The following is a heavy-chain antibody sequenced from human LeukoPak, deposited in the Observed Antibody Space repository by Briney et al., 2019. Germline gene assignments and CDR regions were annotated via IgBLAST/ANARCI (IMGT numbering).Heavy chain of an antibody. CDR1: GFTFSSYG. J-gene: IGHJ4*02. CDR3: AKDLGSSNDY. Sequence: GGSLRLSCAASGFTFSSYGMHWVRQAPGKGLEWVAVISYDGSNKYYADSVEGRFTISRDNSKNTLYLQMNGLRAEDTAVYYCAKDLGSSNDYWGQGTLVTVSS. D-gene: IGHD6-13*01. V-gene: IGHV3-30*18. CDR2: ISYDGSNK.